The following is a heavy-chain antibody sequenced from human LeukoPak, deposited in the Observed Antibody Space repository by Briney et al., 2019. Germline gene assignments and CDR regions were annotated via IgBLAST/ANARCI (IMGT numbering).Heavy chain of an antibody. CDR2: IQYDGSST. J-gene: IGHJ4*02. CDR1: GFTFSTYW. CDR3: ASLDTAMVNGDY. Sequence: GGSLRLSCAASGFTFSTYWMHWVRQAPGKGLVWVARIQYDGSSTNYADSVKGRFTISRDNAKNSLYLQMNSLRAEDTAMYYCASLDTAMVNGDYWGQGTLVTVSS. D-gene: IGHD5-18*01. V-gene: IGHV3-74*01.